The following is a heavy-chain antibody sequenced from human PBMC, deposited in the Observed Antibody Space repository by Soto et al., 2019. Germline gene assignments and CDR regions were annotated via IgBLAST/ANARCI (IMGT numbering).Heavy chain of an antibody. D-gene: IGHD4-17*01. CDR3: AVTTGY. CDR2: VSPDHGNA. J-gene: IGHJ4*02. Sequence: ASVKVSCKASGYTFTSYVINWVRQAPGQGLEWMGWVSPDHGNAGYAQQFQGRVTMTSDTSISTVFMELTNLRSEDTAVYYCAVTTGYWGQGTKVTVSS. V-gene: IGHV1-8*02. CDR1: GYTFTSYV.